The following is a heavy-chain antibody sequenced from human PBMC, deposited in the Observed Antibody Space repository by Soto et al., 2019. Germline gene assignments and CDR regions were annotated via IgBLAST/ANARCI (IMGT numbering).Heavy chain of an antibody. CDR3: ARDRDYYDCGGY. CDR2: ISTSNGNT. V-gene: IGHV1-18*01. CDR1: GYTFSNHG. J-gene: IGHJ4*02. D-gene: IGHD3-22*01. Sequence: QVQLVQSGADVKKPGASVVVSCKTSGYTFSNHGVSWVRQAPGQGLEWMGWISTSNGNTNYAQKVQGRVTMTTDKSTSTAYMELRSLRSDDTAVYFWARDRDYYDCGGYWGQGTLVTVSS.